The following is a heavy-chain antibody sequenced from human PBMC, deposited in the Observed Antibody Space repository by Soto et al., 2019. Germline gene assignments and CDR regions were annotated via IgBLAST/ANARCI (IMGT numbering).Heavy chain of an antibody. CDR3: AGARDIGP. CDR1: GFTFSNYW. V-gene: IGHV3-7*01. D-gene: IGHD2-15*01. CDR2: IKQDGSES. Sequence: EVQLVESGGDLVQPGGSLRLSCAASGFTFSNYWMSWVRQAPGKGLEWVANIKQDGSESNYADSVKGRFTISRDNAENSLYLQMTSLRAEDAAVYYCAGARDIGPWGQGTLVTVSS. J-gene: IGHJ5*02.